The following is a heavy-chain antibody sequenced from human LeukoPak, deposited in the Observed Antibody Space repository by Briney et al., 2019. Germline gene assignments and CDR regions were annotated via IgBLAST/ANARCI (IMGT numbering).Heavy chain of an antibody. V-gene: IGHV1-69*01. Sequence: SVKVSCKASGGTFSSYAISWVRQAPGQGLEWMGGIIPIFGTANYAQKFQGRVTITADESTSTAYMELSSLRPEDTAVYYCARSGYSSSWTQDAFDIWGQGTMVTVSS. CDR1: GGTFSSYA. D-gene: IGHD6-13*01. J-gene: IGHJ3*02. CDR3: ARSGYSSSWTQDAFDI. CDR2: IIPIFGTA.